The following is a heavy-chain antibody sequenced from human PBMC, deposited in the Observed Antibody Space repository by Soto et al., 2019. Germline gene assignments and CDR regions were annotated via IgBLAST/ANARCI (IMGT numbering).Heavy chain of an antibody. CDR3: AHRPRGYAYYFDY. Sequence: QITLKESGPTLVKHTQSLTLTCTFSAFSLSTRGVGVAWIRQPPGKALEWLAIIFCDDDKWYSPSLKSRLTITEDTSKNQVVPTMTNMDPVDTATYYCAHRPRGYAYYFDYWGQGTRVTVSS. D-gene: IGHD5-12*01. CDR1: AFSLSTRGVG. J-gene: IGHJ4*02. V-gene: IGHV2-5*02. CDR2: IFCDDDK.